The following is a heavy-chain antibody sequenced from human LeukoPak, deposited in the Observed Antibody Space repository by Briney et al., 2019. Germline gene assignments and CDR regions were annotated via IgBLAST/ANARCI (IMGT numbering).Heavy chain of an antibody. D-gene: IGHD2-2*01. CDR2: INHSGSA. CDR3: TRAAILDWFDP. CDR1: DGSFSGYY. J-gene: IGHJ5*02. Sequence: PSETLSLTCAVYDGSFSGYYCSWIRQPPGKGLEWIGEINHSGSANYNPSLKSRVTISVDTSKNQFSLELRSVTAADTAVYYCTRAAILDWFDPWGQGTLVTVSP. V-gene: IGHV4-34*01.